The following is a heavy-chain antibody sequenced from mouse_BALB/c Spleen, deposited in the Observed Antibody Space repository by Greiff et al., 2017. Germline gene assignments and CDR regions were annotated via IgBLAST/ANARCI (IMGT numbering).Heavy chain of an antibody. CDR3: ARSYYRYDWFAY. Sequence: QVQLKESGAELMKPGASVKISCKATGYTFSSYWIEWVKQRPGHGLEWIGEILPGSGSTNYNEKFKGKATFTADTSSNTAYMQLSSLTSEDSAVYYCARSYYRYDWFAYWGQGTLVTVSA. CDR2: ILPGSGST. V-gene: IGHV1-9*01. J-gene: IGHJ3*01. CDR1: GYTFSSYW. D-gene: IGHD2-14*01.